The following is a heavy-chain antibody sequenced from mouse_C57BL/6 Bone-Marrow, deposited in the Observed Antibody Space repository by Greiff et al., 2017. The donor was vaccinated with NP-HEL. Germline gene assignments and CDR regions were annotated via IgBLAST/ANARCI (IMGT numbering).Heavy chain of an antibody. J-gene: IGHJ2*01. Sequence: VQLQQSGAELVRPGASVKLSCTASGFNIKDDYMHWVKQRPEQGLEWIGWIDPENGDTEYASKFQGKATITADTSSNTAYLQLSSLTSEDTAVYYCTTRGNGSSPFDYWGQGTTLTVSS. D-gene: IGHD1-1*01. CDR1: GFNIKDDY. CDR2: IDPENGDT. CDR3: TTRGNGSSPFDY. V-gene: IGHV14-4*01.